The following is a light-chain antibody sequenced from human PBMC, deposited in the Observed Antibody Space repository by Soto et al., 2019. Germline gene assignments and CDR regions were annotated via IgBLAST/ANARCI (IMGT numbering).Light chain of an antibody. V-gene: IGKV1-12*01. Sequence: DIQMTQSPSSVSASVGDRVTITCRASHVISSWLAWYQQKPGKAPKLLIYAASRLLSGVPSRFSGSESGADFTLTISSLQPEDVATYYCQQTNNFPYTFGQGTKLEIK. J-gene: IGKJ2*01. CDR1: HVISSW. CDR2: AAS. CDR3: QQTNNFPYT.